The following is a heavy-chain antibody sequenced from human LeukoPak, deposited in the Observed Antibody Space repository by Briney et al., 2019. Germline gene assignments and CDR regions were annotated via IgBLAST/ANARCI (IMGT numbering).Heavy chain of an antibody. J-gene: IGHJ3*02. CDR2: INSDGSST. CDR1: GFTFSSYA. Sequence: GGSLRLSCAASGFTFSSYAMSWVRQGPGKGLVWVSRINSDGSSTRYADSVKGRFTISRDNAKNTLYLQMNSLRAEDTAVYYCARAGIGGAFDIWGQGTMVIVSS. V-gene: IGHV3-74*01. CDR3: ARAGIGGAFDI. D-gene: IGHD2/OR15-2a*01.